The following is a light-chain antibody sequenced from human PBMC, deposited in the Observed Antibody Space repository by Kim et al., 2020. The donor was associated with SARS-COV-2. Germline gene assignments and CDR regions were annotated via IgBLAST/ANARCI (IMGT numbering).Light chain of an antibody. CDR2: QDS. CDR1: KLGDKY. V-gene: IGLV3-1*01. CDR3: QAWDSSTVV. J-gene: IGLJ2*01. Sequence: SYELTQPPSGSVSPGQTASITCSGDKLGDKYACWYQQKPGQSPVLVIYQDSKRPSGIPERFSGSNSGNTATLTISGTQAMDEADYYCQAWDSSTVVCGGGTQLTVL.